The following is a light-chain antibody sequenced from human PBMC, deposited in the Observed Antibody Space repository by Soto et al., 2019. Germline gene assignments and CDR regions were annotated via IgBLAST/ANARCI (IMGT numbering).Light chain of an antibody. V-gene: IGLV2-18*02. CDR2: EVS. CDR1: SSDVGSYNR. J-gene: IGLJ2*01. Sequence: QSALTQPPSVSGSPGQSVTISCTGTSSDVGSYNRVSWYQQPPGTAPKLLIYEVSNRPSGVPDRFSGSKSGNTASLTISGLQAEDEADYSCSSYTSTRTVFGGGTKLTVL. CDR3: SSYTSTRTV.